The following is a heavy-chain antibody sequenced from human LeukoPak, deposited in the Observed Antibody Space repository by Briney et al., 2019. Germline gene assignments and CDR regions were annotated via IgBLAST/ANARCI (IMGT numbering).Heavy chain of an antibody. J-gene: IGHJ4*02. Sequence: GGSLRLSCAASGFTFSSYAMSWVRQAPGKGLEWVSAISGSGGSTYYADSVKGRFTISRDNSKNTLYLQMNSLRAEDTAVYYCVIGEKYSSGWYDSVWGQGTLVTVSS. V-gene: IGHV3-23*01. D-gene: IGHD6-19*01. CDR3: VIGEKYSSGWYDSV. CDR2: ISGSGGST. CDR1: GFTFSSYA.